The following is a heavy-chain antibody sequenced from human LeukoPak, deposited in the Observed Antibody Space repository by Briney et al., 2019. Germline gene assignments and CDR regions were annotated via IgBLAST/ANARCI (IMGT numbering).Heavy chain of an antibody. D-gene: IGHD3-22*01. V-gene: IGHV3-21*01. CDR2: ISSSSSYI. CDR3: ARDRNYYDSSGYYSPGVDPLDY. J-gene: IGHJ4*02. Sequence: GGSLRLSRAASGFTFSSYAMSWVRQAPGKGLEWVSSISSSSSYIYYADSVKGRFTISRDNAKNSLYLQMNSLRAEDTAVYYCARDRNYYDSSGYYSPGVDPLDYWGQGTLVTVSS. CDR1: GFTFSSYA.